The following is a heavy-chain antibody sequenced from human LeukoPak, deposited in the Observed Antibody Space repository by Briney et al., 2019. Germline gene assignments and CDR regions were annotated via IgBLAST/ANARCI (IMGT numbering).Heavy chain of an antibody. CDR2: IYSGGST. CDR1: GFTFSSYA. J-gene: IGHJ4*02. Sequence: PGRSLRLSCAASGFTFSSYAMHWVRQAPGKGLEWVSVIYSGGSTYYADSVKGRFTISRDNSKNTLYLQMNSLRAEDTAVYYCARDLGEGYGDYGYWGQGTLVTVSS. V-gene: IGHV3-53*01. CDR3: ARDLGEGYGDYGY. D-gene: IGHD4-17*01.